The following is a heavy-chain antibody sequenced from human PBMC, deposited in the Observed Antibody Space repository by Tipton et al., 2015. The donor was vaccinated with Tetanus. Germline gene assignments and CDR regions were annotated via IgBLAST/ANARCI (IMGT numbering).Heavy chain of an antibody. D-gene: IGHD2-15*01. V-gene: IGHV4-59*08. CDR1: GGSISSYY. J-gene: IGHJ5*02. CDR3: ARQSCSGGSCRFDP. Sequence: TLSLTCTVSGGSISSYYWSWIRQPPGKGLEWIGYIYYSGSTNYNPSLKSRVTISVDTSKNQFSLNLTSVTAADTAFYYCARQSCSGGSCRFDPWGQGTLVTASS. CDR2: IYYSGST.